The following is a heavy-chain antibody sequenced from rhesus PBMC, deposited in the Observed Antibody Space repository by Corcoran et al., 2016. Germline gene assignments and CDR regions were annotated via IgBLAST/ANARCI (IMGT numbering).Heavy chain of an antibody. V-gene: IGHV5S1*01. CDR2: IYPGYSDT. CDR1: GYSFTSSW. CDR3: ARKGNFDY. D-gene: IGHD5-42*01. J-gene: IGHJ4*01. Sequence: EVQLVQSGAEVKRPGESLRISCKTSGYSFTSSWISWVRQMPGKGLEWMGSIYPGYSDTRYNPSFQGHVTISADKSISTTYLQWSSLKASDTATYYCARKGNFDYWGQGVLVTVSS.